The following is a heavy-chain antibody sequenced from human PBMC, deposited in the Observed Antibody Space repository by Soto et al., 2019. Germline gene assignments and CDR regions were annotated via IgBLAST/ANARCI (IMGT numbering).Heavy chain of an antibody. CDR1: GFTFSSYG. Sequence: QVQLVESGGGVVQPGRSLRLSCAASGFTFSSYGMHWVRQAPGKGLEWVAVIWYDGSNKYYADSVKGRFTISRDNSKNTLYLQMNSLRAQDTAVYYCAREMDIVATIALGYWGQGTLVTVSS. V-gene: IGHV3-33*01. J-gene: IGHJ4*02. CDR2: IWYDGSNK. D-gene: IGHD5-12*01. CDR3: AREMDIVATIALGY.